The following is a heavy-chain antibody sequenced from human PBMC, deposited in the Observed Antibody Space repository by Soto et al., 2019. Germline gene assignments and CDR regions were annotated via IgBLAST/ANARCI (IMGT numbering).Heavy chain of an antibody. J-gene: IGHJ3*02. D-gene: IGHD1-26*01. Sequence: QVHLVQSGAELKKPGASVTVSCKASGYSFTSYFMHWVRQAPGQGLEWMGVVNPSTGAAGYAQNFEARITMTRDTSTSTVYMELRGLKSEDSAVYYCARDGRPGRVGRPLPVTSDAFNIWGQGTVVTVSS. V-gene: IGHV1-46*01. CDR1: GYSFTSYF. CDR2: VNPSTGAA. CDR3: ARDGRPGRVGRPLPVTSDAFNI.